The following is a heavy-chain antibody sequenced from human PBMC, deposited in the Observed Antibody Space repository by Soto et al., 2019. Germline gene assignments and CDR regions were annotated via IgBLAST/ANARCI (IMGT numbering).Heavy chain of an antibody. J-gene: IGHJ4*02. CDR2: ISGSTVAST. CDR1: EFTFSSYA. CDR3: NKGCSVWYVHYFDN. V-gene: IGHV3-23*01. D-gene: IGHD6-19*01. Sequence: EVQLLESGGGFIQPGGSLRLSCATSEFTFSSYAMSWVRQAPGKGLEWVSAISGSTVASTYYADSVKGRFTISRDNSKNTLYLQMNSLRAEDTAVYYCNKGCSVWYVHYFDNWGQGTLVTVSS.